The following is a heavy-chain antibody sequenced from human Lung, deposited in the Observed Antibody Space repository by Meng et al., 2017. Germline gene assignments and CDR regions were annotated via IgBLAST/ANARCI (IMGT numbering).Heavy chain of an antibody. V-gene: IGHV4-34*01. CDR3: ARPKQANWYFDL. J-gene: IGHJ2*01. D-gene: IGHD1/OR15-1a*01. CDR1: GGSFSGYY. Sequence: QVQPQQWGAGLLKPPETLSPTCAVYGGSFSGYYWSWIRQPPGKGLEWIGEINHSGSTNYNPSLKSRVTISVDTSKNQFSLKLSSVTAADAAVYYCARPKQANWYFDLWGRGTLVTVSS. CDR2: INHSGST.